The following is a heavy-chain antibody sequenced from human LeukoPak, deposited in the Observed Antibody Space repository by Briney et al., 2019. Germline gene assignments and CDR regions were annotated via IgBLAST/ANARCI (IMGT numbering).Heavy chain of an antibody. Sequence: ASVKVSCKASGYTFTGYYMHWVRQAPGRGLEWMGWINPNSGGTNYAQKFQGRVTMTRDTSISTAYMELSRLRSDDTAVYYCAKLDYGAVHDAFDIWGQGTMVTVSS. V-gene: IGHV1-2*02. CDR2: INPNSGGT. D-gene: IGHD4-17*01. CDR3: AKLDYGAVHDAFDI. J-gene: IGHJ3*02. CDR1: GYTFTGYY.